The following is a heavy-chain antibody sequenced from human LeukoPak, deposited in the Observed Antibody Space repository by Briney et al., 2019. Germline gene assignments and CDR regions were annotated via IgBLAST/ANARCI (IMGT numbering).Heavy chain of an antibody. Sequence: KPSETLSLTCTVSGGSISSYYWSWIRQPPGKGLEWIGNIYDSGSTNYNPSLKSRVTIPVDTSKNQCSLKLSSVTAADTAVYYCARQSISGSSLSYFDYWGQGTLVNVSS. J-gene: IGHJ4*02. V-gene: IGHV4-59*01. CDR2: IYDSGST. D-gene: IGHD3-22*01. CDR1: GGSISSYY. CDR3: ARQSISGSSLSYFDY.